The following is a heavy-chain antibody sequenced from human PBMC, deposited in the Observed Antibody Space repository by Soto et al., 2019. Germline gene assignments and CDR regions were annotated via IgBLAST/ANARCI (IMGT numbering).Heavy chain of an antibody. CDR2: IYYSGTT. CDR3: ARQPYSGTNHFDY. D-gene: IGHD1-26*01. CDR1: GGSISTYY. Sequence: QVQLQESGPGLVKPSETLSLTCTVSGGSISTYYWSWIRQPPGKGLDWVGHIYYSGTTNYNPFLKRRATISVDTSNTQFSLKLSSVTAADTAVYYWARQPYSGTNHFDYWGQGILVTVSS. V-gene: IGHV4-59*08. J-gene: IGHJ4*02.